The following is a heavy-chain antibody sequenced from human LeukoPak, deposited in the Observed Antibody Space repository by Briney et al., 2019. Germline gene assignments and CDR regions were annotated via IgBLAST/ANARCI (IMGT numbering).Heavy chain of an antibody. J-gene: IGHJ6*03. Sequence: SETLSLTCAVYGGSFSGYYWSWIRQPPGKGLEWIGEINHSGSTNYNPSLKSRVTISVGTSKNQFSLKLSSVTAADTAAYYCARGDWGSPDYYYMDVWGKGTTVTISS. CDR1: GGSFSGYY. D-gene: IGHD7-27*01. CDR2: INHSGST. CDR3: ARGDWGSPDYYYMDV. V-gene: IGHV4-34*01.